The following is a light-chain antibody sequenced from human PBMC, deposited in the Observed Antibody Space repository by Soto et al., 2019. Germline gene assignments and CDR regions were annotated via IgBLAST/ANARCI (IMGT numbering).Light chain of an antibody. V-gene: IGKV1-27*01. CDR1: QGIINY. CDR3: QKYHSAPYT. J-gene: IGKJ2*01. Sequence: DIQMTQSPSSLSAYVGDRVTITCRASQGIINYLAWYRQKPGKVPKLLISAASTLQSGVPSRFSGSGSGTDFTLTISSLQPEDVATYYCQKYHSAPYTFGQGTKLEI. CDR2: AAS.